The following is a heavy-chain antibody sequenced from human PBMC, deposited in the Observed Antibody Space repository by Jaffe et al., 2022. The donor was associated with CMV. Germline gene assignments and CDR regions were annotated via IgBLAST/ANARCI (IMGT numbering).Heavy chain of an antibody. CDR1: GFTFSSYW. CDR3: ARDGVGVPAAMWVGWFDP. J-gene: IGHJ5*02. Sequence: EVQLVESGGGLVQPGGSLRLSCAASGFTFSSYWMSWVRQAPGKGLEWVANIKQDGSEKYYVDSVKGRFTISRDNAKNSLYLQMNSLRAEDTAVYYCARDGVGVPAAMWVGWFDPWGQGTLVTVSS. CDR2: IKQDGSEK. V-gene: IGHV3-7*01. D-gene: IGHD2-2*01.